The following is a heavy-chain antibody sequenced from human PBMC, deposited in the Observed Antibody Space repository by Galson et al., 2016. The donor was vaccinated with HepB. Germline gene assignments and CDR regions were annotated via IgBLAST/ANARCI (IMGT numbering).Heavy chain of an antibody. CDR1: GFTCRNYG. J-gene: IGHJ6*04. CDR2: TSRSGDST. D-gene: IGHD2-2*01. CDR3: VQGSTAPAV. Sequence: SLRLSCAASGFTCRNYGLTWGRQAAGKGMEVVSSTSRSGDSTDYADSVKGRFTISRDNSKNTLSLQMNSLPADDTAIYYCVQGSTAPAVWGKGTTVTVSS. V-gene: IGHV3-23*01.